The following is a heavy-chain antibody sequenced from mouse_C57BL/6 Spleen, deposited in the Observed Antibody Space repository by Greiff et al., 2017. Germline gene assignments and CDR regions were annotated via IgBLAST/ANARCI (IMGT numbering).Heavy chain of an antibody. J-gene: IGHJ2*01. Sequence: QVQLQQPGAELVKPGASVKLSCKASGYTFTSYWMHWVKQRPGQGLEWIGMIHPNSGSTNYNEKFKSKATLTVDKSYSTAYMQLSSLTSEDSAVYYCARVSYAPYFDYWGQGTTLTVSS. D-gene: IGHD1-1*01. V-gene: IGHV1-64*01. CDR1: GYTFTSYW. CDR2: IHPNSGST. CDR3: ARVSYAPYFDY.